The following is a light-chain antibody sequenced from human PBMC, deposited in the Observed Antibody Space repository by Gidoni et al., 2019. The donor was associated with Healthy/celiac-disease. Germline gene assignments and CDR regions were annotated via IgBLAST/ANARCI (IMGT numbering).Light chain of an antibody. CDR2: DAS. CDR3: QQRSNWPPEIT. CDR1: QSVSSY. Sequence: EIVLTQSPATLSLSPGERATLSCRASQSVSSYLAWYQQKPGQAPRLLIYDASNRATGIPARFSGSGSGTDFTLTISSLEPEDFAVYYCQQRSNWPPEITXGXGTRLEIK. J-gene: IGKJ5*01. V-gene: IGKV3-11*01.